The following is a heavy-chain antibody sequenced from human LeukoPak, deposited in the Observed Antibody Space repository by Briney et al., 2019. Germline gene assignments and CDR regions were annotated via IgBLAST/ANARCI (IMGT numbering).Heavy chain of an antibody. CDR3: ARGVYSSGWNLDY. CDR2: ISGSGGST. V-gene: IGHV3-23*01. J-gene: IGHJ4*02. D-gene: IGHD6-19*01. CDR1: GFTFSSYA. Sequence: GGSLRLPCAASGFTFSSYAMSWVRQAPGKGLEWVSAISGSGGSTYYADSVKGRFTVSRDNSKNTLYLQMNSLRAEDTAVYYCARGVYSSGWNLDYWGQGTLVTVSS.